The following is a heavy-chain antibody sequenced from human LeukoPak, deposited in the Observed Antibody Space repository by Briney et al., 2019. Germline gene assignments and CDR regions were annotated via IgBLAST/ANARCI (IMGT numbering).Heavy chain of an antibody. V-gene: IGHV3-23*01. D-gene: IGHD3-10*01. CDR3: AKTPKLIRGTPDY. CDR1: GFTFGSYA. J-gene: IGHJ4*02. Sequence: GGSLRLSCAASGFTFGSYAVTWVRQAPGKGLEWVSVISGGGGDANYADSVKGRFTISRDNSKNTLYLQMSSLRAEDTAIYYCAKTPKLIRGTPDYWGQGTLVIVSS. CDR2: ISGGGGDA.